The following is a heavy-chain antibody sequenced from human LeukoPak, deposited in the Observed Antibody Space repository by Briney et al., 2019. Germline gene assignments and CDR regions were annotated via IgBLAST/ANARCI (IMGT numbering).Heavy chain of an antibody. J-gene: IGHJ3*02. V-gene: IGHV3-33*06. D-gene: IGHD3-10*01. Sequence: AGGSLRLSCAASGFTFSSYGMHWVRQAPGKGLEWVAVIWYDGSNKYYAGSVKGRFTISRDNSKNTLYLQMNSLRAEDTAVYYCAKGPGRGTPDAFDIWGQGTMVTVSS. CDR1: GFTFSSYG. CDR3: AKGPGRGTPDAFDI. CDR2: IWYDGSNK.